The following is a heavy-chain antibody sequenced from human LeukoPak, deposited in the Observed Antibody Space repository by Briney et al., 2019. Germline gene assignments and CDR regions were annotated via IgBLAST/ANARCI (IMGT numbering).Heavy chain of an antibody. Sequence: PGGSLRLSCAASGFTFSSYAMSWVRQAPGKGLEWVGRIKSKTDGGTTDYAAPVKGRFTISRDDSKNTLYLQMNSLKTEDTAVYYCTTDADCTNGVCYRFDYWGQGTLVTVSS. V-gene: IGHV3-15*01. J-gene: IGHJ4*02. CDR1: GFTFSSYA. CDR3: TTDADCTNGVCYRFDY. CDR2: IKSKTDGGTT. D-gene: IGHD2-8*01.